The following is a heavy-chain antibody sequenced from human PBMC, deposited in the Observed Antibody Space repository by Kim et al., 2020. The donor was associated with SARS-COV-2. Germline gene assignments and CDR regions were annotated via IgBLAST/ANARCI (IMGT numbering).Heavy chain of an antibody. V-gene: IGHV1-2*02. Sequence: GTNDAQKFQGRVTMTRDTSISTAYMELSRLRSDDTAVYYCARGAHYGMDVWGQGTTVTVSS. CDR3: ARGAHYGMDV. J-gene: IGHJ6*02. CDR2: GT.